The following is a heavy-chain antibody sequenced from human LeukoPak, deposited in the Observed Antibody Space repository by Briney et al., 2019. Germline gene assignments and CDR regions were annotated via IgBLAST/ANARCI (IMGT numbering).Heavy chain of an antibody. CDR2: INSDGSST. Sequence: GGSLRLSCAASGFSFSSYWMHWVRQAPGKGLVWVSRINSDGSSTSHADSVKGRFTISRDNAKNTLYLQANSLRAEDTAVYYCAREKSSSLGDYWGQGTLVTVSS. J-gene: IGHJ4*02. V-gene: IGHV3-74*01. CDR1: GFSFSSYW. D-gene: IGHD6-6*01. CDR3: AREKSSSLGDY.